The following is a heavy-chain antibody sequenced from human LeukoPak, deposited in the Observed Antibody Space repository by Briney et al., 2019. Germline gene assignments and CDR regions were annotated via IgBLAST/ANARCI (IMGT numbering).Heavy chain of an antibody. CDR2: IYSSGST. J-gene: IGHJ4*02. CDR1: GFTVSNNY. Sequence: GGSLRLSCAASGFTVSNNYMNWVRQAPGKGLEWVSVIYSSGSTSYADSVKGRFTISRDSSKNTLYLQMNSLRAEDTAVYYCARSYSSGWYYFDSWDQGTLVTVSS. V-gene: IGHV3-53*01. CDR3: ARSYSSGWYYFDS. D-gene: IGHD6-19*01.